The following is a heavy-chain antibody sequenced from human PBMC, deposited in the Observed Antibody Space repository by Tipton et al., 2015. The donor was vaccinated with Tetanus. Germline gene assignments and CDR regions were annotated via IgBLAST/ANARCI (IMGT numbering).Heavy chain of an antibody. J-gene: IGHJ3*02. D-gene: IGHD6-19*01. V-gene: IGHV4-59*01. CDR1: GGSISSYY. CDR3: ARIGWLQQNKPAFDI. CDR2: VHYSGST. Sequence: GLVKPSETLSLTCTVSGGSISSYYWTWIRQPPGRGLEWIGQVHYSGSTNYSPSLRSRVTLSVDPSKNQFSLKLSSVTAADTAVYYCARIGWLQQNKPAFDIWGQGTVVTVSS.